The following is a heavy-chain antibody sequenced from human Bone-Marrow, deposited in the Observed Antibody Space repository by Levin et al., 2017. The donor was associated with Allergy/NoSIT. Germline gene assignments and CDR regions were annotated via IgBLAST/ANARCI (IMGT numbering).Heavy chain of an antibody. Sequence: KGLVWVSRINRDGSSTSYADSVKGRFTISRDNAKNTLYLQMNSLIAEDTSVYYCARDRVTTNWYFDLWSRGTLVTVSS. CDR2: INRDGSST. V-gene: IGHV3-74*01. J-gene: IGHJ2*01. CDR3: ARDRVTTNWYFDL. D-gene: IGHD4-17*01.